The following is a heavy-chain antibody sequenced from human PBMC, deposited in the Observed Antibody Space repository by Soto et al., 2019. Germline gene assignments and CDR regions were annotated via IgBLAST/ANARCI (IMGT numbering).Heavy chain of an antibody. V-gene: IGHV2-5*02. CDR3: AHIDPEIVTVGGHGGFDS. CDR2: IYWDDDK. D-gene: IGHD5-12*01. J-gene: IGHJ4*02. Sequence: QITLKESGPTLVRPPQTLTLTCTFSGFSLTSGVGVGWIRQPPGKALEWLALIYWDDDKRYSPSLKNRLTITKDTSKNQGFLTITNVGPVETATYFCAHIDPEIVTVGGHGGFDSWGQGTLVTVSS. CDR1: GFSLTSGVG.